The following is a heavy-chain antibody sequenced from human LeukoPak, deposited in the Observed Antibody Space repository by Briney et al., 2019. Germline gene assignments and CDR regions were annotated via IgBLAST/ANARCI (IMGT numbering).Heavy chain of an antibody. J-gene: IGHJ6*02. CDR2: IYHSGST. Sequence: SQTLSLTCAVSGGSISSGGYSWSWIRQPPGKGLEWIGYIYHSGSTYYNPSLKSRVTISVDTSKNQFSLKLSSVTAADTAVYYCARMHSGYYYFYYYGMDVWGQGTTVTVSS. V-gene: IGHV4-30-2*02. D-gene: IGHD3-22*01. CDR1: GGSISSGGYS. CDR3: ARMHSGYYYFYYYGMDV.